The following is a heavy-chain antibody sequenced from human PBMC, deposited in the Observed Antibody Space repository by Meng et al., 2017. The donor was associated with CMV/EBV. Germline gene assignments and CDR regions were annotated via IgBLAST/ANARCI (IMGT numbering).Heavy chain of an antibody. CDR2: ISSSGSTI. Sequence: GGSLRLSCAASGFTFSDYYMSWIRQAPGKGLEWVSYISSSGSTIYYADSVKGRFTISRDNAKNSLYLQMNSLRAEDTAVYYCARDRPCSSTSCRKNDYWGQGTLVTVSS. V-gene: IGHV3-11*04. CDR1: GFTFSDYY. D-gene: IGHD2-2*01. J-gene: IGHJ4*02. CDR3: ARDRPCSSTSCRKNDY.